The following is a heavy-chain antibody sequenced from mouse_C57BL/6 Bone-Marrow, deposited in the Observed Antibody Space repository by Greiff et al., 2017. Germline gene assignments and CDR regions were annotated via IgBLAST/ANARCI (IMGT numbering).Heavy chain of an antibody. Sequence: EVNVVESGGGLVKPGGSLKLSCAASGFTFSSYTMSWVRQTPEKRLEWVATISGGGGNTYYPDSVKGRFTISGDNAKNTLYLQMSSLRSEDTALYYCARRDSTWRFDYWGQGTTLTVSS. V-gene: IGHV5-9*01. CDR2: ISGGGGNT. J-gene: IGHJ2*01. CDR3: ARRDSTWRFDY. CDR1: GFTFSSYT.